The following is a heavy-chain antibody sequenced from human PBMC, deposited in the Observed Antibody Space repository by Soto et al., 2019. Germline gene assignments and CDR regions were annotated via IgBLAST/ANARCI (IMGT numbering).Heavy chain of an antibody. D-gene: IGHD6-19*01. CDR1: GFTFDDYA. V-gene: IGHV3-9*01. J-gene: IGHJ4*02. CDR2: ISWNSGTI. CDR3: ARIRDIGSGWLGEQTGFDY. Sequence: LRLSTAAAGFTFDDYAMHWVRQPPGKGLEWVSGISWNSGTIDYADSVKGRFSISRDNAKNSLYLQMNSLRAEDTALYYCARIRDIGSGWLGEQTGFDYWFQGTLVTVSS.